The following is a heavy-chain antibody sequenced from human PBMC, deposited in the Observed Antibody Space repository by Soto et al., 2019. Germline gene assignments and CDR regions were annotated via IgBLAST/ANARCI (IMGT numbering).Heavy chain of an antibody. V-gene: IGHV4-31*03. CDR3: ARFCRGEYYYYGMDV. CDR2: IYYSGST. J-gene: IGHJ6*02. CDR1: GGSISSGGYY. D-gene: IGHD2-15*01. Sequence: QVQLQESGPGLVKPSQTLSLTCTVSGGSISSGGYYWSWIRQHPGKGLEWIGYIYYSGSTYYNPSLKSRVTISVETSKNQFSLKLRSLTAADTAVYYCARFCRGEYYYYGMDVWGQGTTVTVSS.